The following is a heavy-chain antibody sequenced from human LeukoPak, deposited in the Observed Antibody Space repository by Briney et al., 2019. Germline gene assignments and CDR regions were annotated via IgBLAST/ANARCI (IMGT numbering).Heavy chain of an antibody. CDR3: ARLLSGHGSGSYYFYGMDV. D-gene: IGHD3-10*01. CDR2: IFYSGST. Sequence: SETLSLTCTVSGVSISPYYWSWIRQPPGKGLEWIGYIFYSGSTNYNPSLKSRVTISVDTSKDQFSLKLSSVTAADTAVYYCARLLSGHGSGSYYFYGMDVWGQGTTVTVSS. J-gene: IGHJ6*02. CDR1: GVSISPYY. V-gene: IGHV4-59*08.